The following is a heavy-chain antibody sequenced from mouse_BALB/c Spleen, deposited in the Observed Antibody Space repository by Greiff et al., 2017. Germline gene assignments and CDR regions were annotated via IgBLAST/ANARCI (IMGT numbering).Heavy chain of an antibody. Sequence: QVHVKQPGAELVKPGASVKLSCKASGYTFTSYWMHWVKQRPGQGLEWIGEINPSNGRTNYNEKFKSKATLTVDKSSSTAYMQLSSLTSEDSAVYYCARAYGNYGWYFDVWGAGTTVTVSS. CDR3: ARAYGNYGWYFDV. V-gene: IGHV1S81*02. CDR1: GYTFTSYW. J-gene: IGHJ1*01. CDR2: INPSNGRT. D-gene: IGHD2-10*02.